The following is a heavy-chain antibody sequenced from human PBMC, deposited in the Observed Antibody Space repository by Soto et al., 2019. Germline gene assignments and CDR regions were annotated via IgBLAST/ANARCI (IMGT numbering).Heavy chain of an antibody. CDR2: ISGGGDIT. CDR1: GFSFDYFA. V-gene: IGHV3-23*01. D-gene: IGHD3-10*01. Sequence: PGGSLRLSCAASGFSFDYFAMGWVRQAPGRGLEWVSSISGGGDITYDGDSFKGRFIISRDKSKNTLYLQMEGLRAEDTALYYCAKSRGRLLWLREIYYFDKWGQGTPVTVSS. J-gene: IGHJ4*02. CDR3: AKSRGRLLWLREIYYFDK.